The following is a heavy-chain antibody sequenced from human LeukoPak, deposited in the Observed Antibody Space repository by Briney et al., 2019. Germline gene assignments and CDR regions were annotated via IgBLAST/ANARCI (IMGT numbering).Heavy chain of an antibody. D-gene: IGHD3-10*01. CDR3: ARYGSGYAFDI. J-gene: IGHJ3*02. Sequence: PSETLSLTCAVYGGSFSGYYWSWIRQPPGKGLEWIGEINHSGSTNYNPSLKSRVTISVDTSKNQFSLKLSSVTAADTAVYYCARYGSGYAFDIWGQGTMVTVSS. V-gene: IGHV4-34*01. CDR1: GGSFSGYY. CDR2: INHSGST.